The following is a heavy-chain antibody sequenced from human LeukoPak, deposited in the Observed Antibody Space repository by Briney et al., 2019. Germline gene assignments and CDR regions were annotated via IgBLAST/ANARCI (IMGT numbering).Heavy chain of an antibody. V-gene: IGHV4-59*12. Sequence: SETLSLTCTVSGGSISSDYWSWIRQPPGKGLGLIGYIRYSGDTSYNPSLKSRVTISIDTSKNQFSLKLSSVTAADTAVYYCARELGWAKYYYYYYMDVWGKGTTVTISS. J-gene: IGHJ6*03. CDR2: IRYSGDT. D-gene: IGHD4-23*01. CDR3: ARELGWAKYYYYYYMDV. CDR1: GGSISSDY.